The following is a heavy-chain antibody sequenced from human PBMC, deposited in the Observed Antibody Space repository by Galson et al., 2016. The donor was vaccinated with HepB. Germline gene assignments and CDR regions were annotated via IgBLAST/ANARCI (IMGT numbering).Heavy chain of an antibody. Sequence: ETLSLTCTVSGDSIGTYYWSWIRQSPMHGLEWIGYIYYIWRTNYNPSLRTRLTMSVDRSKNQFSLKLSSVTAADTAIYYCSRSPGTVGTSWTHYFDYWGQGILVTVSS. CDR3: SRSPGTVGTSWTHYFDY. CDR2: IYYIWRT. J-gene: IGHJ4*02. CDR1: GDSIGTYY. V-gene: IGHV4-59*01. D-gene: IGHD4-23*01.